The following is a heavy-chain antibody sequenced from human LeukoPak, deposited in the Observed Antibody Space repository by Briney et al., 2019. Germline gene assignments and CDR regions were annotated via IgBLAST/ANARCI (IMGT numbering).Heavy chain of an antibody. V-gene: IGHV3-21*01. CDR2: ISSGGSYI. D-gene: IGHD2-15*01. CDR1: GFTFSSYS. CDR3: ARGGVAFDY. J-gene: IGHJ4*02. Sequence: AGGSLRLSCAASGFTFSSYSMIWVRQAPGKGLEWVSSISSGGSYIYYADSVKGRFTISRDNAKNSLYLQMNSLRAEDTAVYYCARGGVAFDYWGQGTLVTVSS.